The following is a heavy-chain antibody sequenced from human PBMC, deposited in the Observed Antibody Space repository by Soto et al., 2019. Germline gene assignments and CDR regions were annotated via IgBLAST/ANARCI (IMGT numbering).Heavy chain of an antibody. Sequence: QVQLQESGPGLVKPSGTLSLTCAVSGDSISSDKWWSWVRQPPGKGLEWIGEIHHSGWTNYNPSLKSRVTILVEKSKNQVSLELSSMTAADTAVYYCARGGDWQFDYWGQGTLVTVSS. CDR2: IHHSGWT. CDR1: GDSISSDKW. D-gene: IGHD2-21*02. V-gene: IGHV4-4*02. J-gene: IGHJ4*02. CDR3: ARGGDWQFDY.